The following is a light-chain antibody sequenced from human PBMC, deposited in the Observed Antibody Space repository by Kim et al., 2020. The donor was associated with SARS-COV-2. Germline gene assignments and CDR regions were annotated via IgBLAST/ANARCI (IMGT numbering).Light chain of an antibody. V-gene: IGKV3-20*01. CDR1: QTVTSSY. J-gene: IGKJ4*01. CDR2: GVS. CDR3: QQYGSSHPLT. Sequence: PGERATRSCMASQTVTSSYLAWYQHKPGQAPRLLIYGVSTRATDIPDRFSGSGSGTDFTLTISRLEPEDFAVYFCQQYGSSHPLTFGGGTKVDIK.